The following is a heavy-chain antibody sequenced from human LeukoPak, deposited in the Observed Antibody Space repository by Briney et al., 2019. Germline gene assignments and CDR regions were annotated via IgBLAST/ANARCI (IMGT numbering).Heavy chain of an antibody. CDR3: AKKGSGHIGNYPDYFDY. CDR1: GFTFSNYG. CDR2: ISYDGNNK. V-gene: IGHV3-30*18. D-gene: IGHD1-26*01. J-gene: IGHJ4*02. Sequence: PGRSLRLSCAASGFTFSNYGMHWVRQAPGKGLEWVAVISYDGNNKYYADSVKGRFTISRDNSKNTLYLQMNSLRAEDTAVYYCAKKGSGHIGNYPDYFDYWGQGTLVTVSS.